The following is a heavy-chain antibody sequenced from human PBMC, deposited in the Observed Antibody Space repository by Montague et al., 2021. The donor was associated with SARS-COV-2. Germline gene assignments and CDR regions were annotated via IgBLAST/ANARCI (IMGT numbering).Heavy chain of an antibody. CDR3: ARRRERWSDAFDI. CDR2: IYYSRST. J-gene: IGHJ3*02. CDR1: GDSIRSGTYY. V-gene: IGHV4-61*02. Sequence: TLSLTCTVSGDSIRSGTYYWNWVRQPAGKGLEWIGRIYYSRSTNYNPSLKSRVTISVDTSKNQFSLKVRSVTAADTAVYYCARRRERWSDAFDIWGQGTMVTVSS. D-gene: IGHD2-15*01.